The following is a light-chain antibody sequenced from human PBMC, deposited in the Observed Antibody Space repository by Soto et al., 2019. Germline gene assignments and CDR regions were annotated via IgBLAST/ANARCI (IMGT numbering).Light chain of an antibody. CDR2: GNS. V-gene: IGLV1-40*01. CDR3: QSYDSILCGWV. CDR1: SSNIGAGYD. Sequence: QPVLTQPPSVSGAPGQRVTISCTGSSSNIGAGYDVHWYQQLPGTAPKLLIYGNSNRPSGVPDRFSGSKSGTSASLAITGLQAEDEADSYCQSYDSILCGWVFGGGTQLTVL. J-gene: IGLJ3*02.